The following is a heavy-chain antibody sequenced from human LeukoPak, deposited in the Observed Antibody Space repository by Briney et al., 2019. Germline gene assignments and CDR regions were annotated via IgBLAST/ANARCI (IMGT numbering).Heavy chain of an antibody. CDR1: AFSISTYY. CDR3: ARASSGYSLFDY. D-gene: IGHD3-22*01. V-gene: IGHV4-59*01. Sequence: SETLSLTCTVPAFSISTYYWSWLRQPPGKGLGWIGYIYYTGSTNYNPSLKSRVTISVDTSKNQFSLKLSSVTAADTAMYYCARASSGYSLFDYWGQGTLVTVSS. J-gene: IGHJ4*02. CDR2: IYYTGST.